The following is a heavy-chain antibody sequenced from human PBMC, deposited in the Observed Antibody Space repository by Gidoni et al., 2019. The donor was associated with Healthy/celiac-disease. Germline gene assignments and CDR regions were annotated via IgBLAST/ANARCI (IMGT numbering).Heavy chain of an antibody. V-gene: IGHV3-30*18. J-gene: IGHJ4*02. CDR3: AKVGSGSYYADY. CDR2: ISYDGSNK. D-gene: IGHD3-10*01. CDR1: GFTFSSYG. Sequence: QVQLVESGGGVVQPGRSLRLSCAASGFTFSSYGMHWVRQAPGKGLEWVAVISYDGSNKYYADSVKGRFTISRDNSKNTLYLQMNSLRAEDTAVYYCAKVGSGSYYADYWGQGTLVTVSS.